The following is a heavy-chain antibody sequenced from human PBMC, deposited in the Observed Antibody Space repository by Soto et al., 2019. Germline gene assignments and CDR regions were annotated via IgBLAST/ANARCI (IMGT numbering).Heavy chain of an antibody. V-gene: IGHV3-30-3*01. D-gene: IGHD3-22*01. CDR1: GFTFRNYA. CDR2: ISYDGSNQ. CDR3: ARDDYASTGRNSGFDY. J-gene: IGHJ4*02. Sequence: XGSVRLSCAASGFTFRNYAMHWVRQVRQAPGQGLEWVAVISYDGSNQFYADSVKGRFTISRDDSKNTLYLQMNSLRADDTAVYYCARDDYASTGRNSGFDYWGRGTLVTVSS.